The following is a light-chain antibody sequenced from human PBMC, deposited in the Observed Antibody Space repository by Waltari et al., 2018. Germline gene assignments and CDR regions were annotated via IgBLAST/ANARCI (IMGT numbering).Light chain of an antibody. V-gene: IGLV2-14*01. CDR3: SSYSSISTLV. CDR1: SSYVGGYNY. J-gene: IGLJ2*01. Sequence: QSALTQPASVSGSPGQSIPISCPGTSSYVGGYNYVSWYQQHPGKAPKLMIFDVSNRPSGVSNRFSGSKSGNTASLTISGLQAEDEADYYCSSYSSISTLVFGGGTKLTVL. CDR2: DVS.